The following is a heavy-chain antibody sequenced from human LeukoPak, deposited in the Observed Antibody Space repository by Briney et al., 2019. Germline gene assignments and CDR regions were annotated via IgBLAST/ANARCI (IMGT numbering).Heavy chain of an antibody. CDR3: ARVNGLYYDSSGYPTYHFDY. Sequence: GGSLRLSCTASGFTFSSYSMHWVRQAPGKGLEYVSAISSNGGSTYYANSVKGRFTISRDNSKNTLYLQMGSLRAEDMAVYYCARVNGLYYDSSGYPTYHFDYGGQGTLVTVSS. CDR2: ISSNGGST. D-gene: IGHD3-22*01. CDR1: GFTFSSYS. J-gene: IGHJ4*02. V-gene: IGHV3-64*01.